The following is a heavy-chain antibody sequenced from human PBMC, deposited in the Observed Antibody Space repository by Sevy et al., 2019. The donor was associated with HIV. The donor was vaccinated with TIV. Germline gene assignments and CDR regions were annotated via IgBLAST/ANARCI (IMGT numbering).Heavy chain of an antibody. Sequence: GGSLRLSCAASGFTFAKYSMSLVRQAPGKGLEWVSTFSFGCGRINYADSVKGRFTISRDDSKNTLFLQMNSLRAEDTATYFCAREGCTQPHDYLGQGTLVTVSS. D-gene: IGHD2-8*01. CDR1: GFTFAKYS. V-gene: IGHV3-23*01. CDR3: AREGCTQPHDY. J-gene: IGHJ4*02. CDR2: FSFGCGRI.